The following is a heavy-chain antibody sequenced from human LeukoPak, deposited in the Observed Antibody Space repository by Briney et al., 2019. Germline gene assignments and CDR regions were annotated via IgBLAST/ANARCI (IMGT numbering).Heavy chain of an antibody. Sequence: ASVKVSCKASGYTFTGYYMHWVRQAPGQGFEWMGWINPNSGGTNSAQKFQGRVTMTRDTSISTAYMELSRLRSDDSAVYYCARGGNWSPYGMDVWGQGTTVTVCS. CDR1: GYTFTGYY. J-gene: IGHJ6*02. CDR3: ARGGNWSPYGMDV. D-gene: IGHD2/OR15-2a*01. CDR2: INPNSGGT. V-gene: IGHV1-2*02.